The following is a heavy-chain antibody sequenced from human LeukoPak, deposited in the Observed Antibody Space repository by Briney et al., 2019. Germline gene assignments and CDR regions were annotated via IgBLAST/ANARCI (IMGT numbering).Heavy chain of an antibody. CDR1: GGSISSGSYY. J-gene: IGHJ5*02. CDR3: AREGLNMVRGVIPKEAWGWFDP. D-gene: IGHD3-10*01. CDR2: IYSSGST. V-gene: IGHV4-61*02. Sequence: PSETLSLTCTVSGGSISSGSYYWSWIRQPAGKGLEWIGRIYSSGSTNYNPSLKSRVTISVDTSKNQFSLKLSSVTAADTAVYYCAREGLNMVRGVIPKEAWGWFDPWGQGTLVTVSS.